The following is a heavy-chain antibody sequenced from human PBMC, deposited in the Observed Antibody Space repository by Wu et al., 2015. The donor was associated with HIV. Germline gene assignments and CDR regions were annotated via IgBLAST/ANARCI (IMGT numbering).Heavy chain of an antibody. Sequence: QVQLVQSGAEVKKPGSSVKVSCKASGGTFSSYAISWVRQAPGQGLEWMGWISAYNGNTNYAQKLQGRVTMTTDTSTSTAYMELRSLRSDDTAVYYCARGMGVDILTGHFDYWAREPWSPSPQ. V-gene: IGHV1-18*01. CDR2: ISAYNGNT. CDR3: ARGMGVDILTGHFDY. D-gene: IGHD3-9*01. J-gene: IGHJ4*02. CDR1: GGTFSSYA.